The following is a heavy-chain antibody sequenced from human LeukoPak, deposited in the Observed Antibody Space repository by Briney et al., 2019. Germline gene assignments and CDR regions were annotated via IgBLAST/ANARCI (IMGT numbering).Heavy chain of an antibody. CDR3: ARDGIAAADTEGYFDY. J-gene: IGHJ4*02. D-gene: IGHD6-13*01. V-gene: IGHV1-46*01. Sequence: ASVKVSCKASGYTFTSYGISWVRQAPGQGLEWMGIINPSGGSTSYAQKFQGRVTMTRDTSTSTVYMELSSPRSEDTAVYYCARDGIAAADTEGYFDYWGQGTLVTVSS. CDR2: INPSGGST. CDR1: GYTFTSYG.